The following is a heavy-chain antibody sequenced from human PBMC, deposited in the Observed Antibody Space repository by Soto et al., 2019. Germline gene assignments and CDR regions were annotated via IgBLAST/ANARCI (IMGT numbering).Heavy chain of an antibody. CDR1: GGSFSGYY. V-gene: IGHV4-34*01. J-gene: IGHJ4*02. D-gene: IGHD6-19*01. Sequence: SETLSLTCAVYGGSFSGYYWSWIRQPPGKGLEWIGEINHSGSTNYNPSLKSRVTISVDTSKNQFSLKLSSVTAADTAVYYCARGEQWLVYWGQGTLVTVSS. CDR2: INHSGST. CDR3: ARGEQWLVY.